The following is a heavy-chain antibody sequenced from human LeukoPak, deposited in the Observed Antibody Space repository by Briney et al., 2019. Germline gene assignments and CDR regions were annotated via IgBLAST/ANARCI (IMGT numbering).Heavy chain of an antibody. CDR3: ARSWGVIITADYYMDV. Sequence: SETLSLTCTVSGGSISSSSYYWGWIRQPPGKGLEWIGYIYYSGSTNYNPSLKSRVTISLDTSKKQFSLKLSSVTAADTAVYYCARSWGVIITADYYMDVWGKGTTVTISS. J-gene: IGHJ6*03. V-gene: IGHV4-61*05. CDR2: IYYSGST. CDR1: GGSISSSSYY. D-gene: IGHD3-10*01.